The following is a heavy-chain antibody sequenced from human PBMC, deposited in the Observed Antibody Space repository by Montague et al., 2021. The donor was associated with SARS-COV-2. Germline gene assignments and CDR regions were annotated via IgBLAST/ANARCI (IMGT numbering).Heavy chain of an antibody. CDR1: GFTFSSYA. CDR3: AKGAGITIFGVVIPHYYYMDV. V-gene: IGHV3-23*01. J-gene: IGHJ6*03. Sequence: SLRLSCAASGFTFSSYAMSWVRQAPGKGLEWVSAISGSGGSTYYADSXXGRFTISRDNSKNTLYLQMNSLRAEDTAVYYRAKGAGITIFGVVIPHYYYMDVWGKGTTVTVSS. CDR2: ISGSGGST. D-gene: IGHD3-3*01.